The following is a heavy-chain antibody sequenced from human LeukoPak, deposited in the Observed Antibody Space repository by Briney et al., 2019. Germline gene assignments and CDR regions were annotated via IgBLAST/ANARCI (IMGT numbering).Heavy chain of an antibody. CDR1: GGTFSSYA. V-gene: IGHV1-69*13. CDR2: IIPIFGTA. D-gene: IGHD3-3*01. Sequence: VASVKVSCKASGGTFSSYAISWVRQAPGQGLEWMGGIIPIFGTANYAQKFQGRVTITADESTSTAYMELSSLRSEDTAVYHCASSPYHYDFWSGYPTDYYYYGMDVWGQGTTVTVSS. CDR3: ASSPYHYDFWSGYPTDYYYYGMDV. J-gene: IGHJ6*02.